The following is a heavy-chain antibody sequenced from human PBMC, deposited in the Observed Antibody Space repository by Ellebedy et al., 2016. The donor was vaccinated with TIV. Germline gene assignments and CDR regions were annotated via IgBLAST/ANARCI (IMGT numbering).Heavy chain of an antibody. D-gene: IGHD5-12*01. V-gene: IGHV3-74*01. CDR1: GFTFNSYW. CDR3: ARRNPSGYDPFFGY. J-gene: IGHJ4*02. CDR2: INVDGSTT. Sequence: GESLKISCAASGFTFNSYWMVWVRQAPGKGLVWVSHINVDGSTTTYADSVEGRFTISRDNAKNTLYLHVNSLRVEDTAVYFCARRNPSGYDPFFGYWGQGTLVAVSS.